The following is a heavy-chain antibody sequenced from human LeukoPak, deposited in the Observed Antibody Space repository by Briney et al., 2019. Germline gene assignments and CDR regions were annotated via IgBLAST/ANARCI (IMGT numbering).Heavy chain of an antibody. Sequence: GGSLRLSCSASGFTFSSYAMHWVRQAPGKGLEYVSAISSNGGSTYYADSVKGRFTISRDNSKNTLFLQMNSLRAEDTAVFYCARGRLDAFDLWGQGTMVTVSS. J-gene: IGHJ3*01. D-gene: IGHD6-19*01. CDR1: GFTFSSYA. V-gene: IGHV3-64*04. CDR2: ISSNGGST. CDR3: ARGRLDAFDL.